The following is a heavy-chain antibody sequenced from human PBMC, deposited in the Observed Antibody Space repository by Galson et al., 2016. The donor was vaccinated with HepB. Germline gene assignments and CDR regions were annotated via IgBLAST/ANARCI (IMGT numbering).Heavy chain of an antibody. CDR2: IIPKYGAT. D-gene: IGHD6-13*01. Sequence: SCKASGYTFTTYGLSWVRQAPGQGLEWVGGIIPKYGATNYAQKLQGRVTITADASTSTAFMEVSSLRYEDTAVYYCARHGAAAVSGAMDVWGQGTTVTVSS. V-gene: IGHV1-69*01. CDR3: ARHGAAAVSGAMDV. CDR1: GYTFTTYG. J-gene: IGHJ6*02.